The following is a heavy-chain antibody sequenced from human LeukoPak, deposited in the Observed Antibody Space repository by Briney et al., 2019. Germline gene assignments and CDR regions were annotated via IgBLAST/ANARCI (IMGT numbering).Heavy chain of an antibody. CDR3: AREGQGAWYWFDL. J-gene: IGHJ5*02. CDR1: GFSSSAHT. Sequence: GESLRLSCEASGFSSSAHTMNWVRQAPGKGLEWVSSIDRSSSYIYYADSMKGRFSISRDNAKNSLYLQMSSMRAEDTAVYYCAREGQGAWYWFDLWGQGTLVTVSS. CDR2: IDRSSSYI. V-gene: IGHV3-21*01. D-gene: IGHD6-19*01.